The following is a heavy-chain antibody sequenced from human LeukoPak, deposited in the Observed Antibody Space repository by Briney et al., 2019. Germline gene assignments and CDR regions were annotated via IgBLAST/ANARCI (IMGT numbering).Heavy chain of an antibody. Sequence: PSETLSLTCAVHGGSFCGYYWSWIRAPPGKGLEWIWEINNSGSINYNPSPKSRVTISVDTSKNQSPLKLSSVTAAYTAVYYCARGPSGLVLRCLEWFFDYWSQGTLVTVSS. CDR2: INNSGSI. D-gene: IGHD3-3*01. J-gene: IGHJ4*02. CDR3: ARGPSGLVLRCLEWFFDY. V-gene: IGHV4-34*01. CDR1: GGSFCGYY.